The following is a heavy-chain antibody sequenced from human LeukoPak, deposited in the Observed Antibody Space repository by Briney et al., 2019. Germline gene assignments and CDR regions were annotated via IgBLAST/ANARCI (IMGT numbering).Heavy chain of an antibody. CDR3: TRYDSDTAMLDY. V-gene: IGHV4-61*02. Sequence: PSQTLSLTCTVSGGSISSGSYYWSWIRQPAGKGLEWIGRIYTSGSTNYNPSLKSRVTISVDTSKKHFSLKLSSVTAADTAVYYCTRYDSDTAMLDYWGQGTLVTVSS. J-gene: IGHJ4*02. D-gene: IGHD3-22*01. CDR1: GGSISSGSYY. CDR2: IYTSGST.